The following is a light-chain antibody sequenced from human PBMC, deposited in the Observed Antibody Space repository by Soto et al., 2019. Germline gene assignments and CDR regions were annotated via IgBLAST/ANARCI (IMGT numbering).Light chain of an antibody. CDR3: TSYAGSNNPVV. J-gene: IGLJ3*02. CDR1: SSDVGSYNY. Sequence: QSVLTQPPSASGSPGQSVTISCTGTSSDVGSYNYVSWYQQHPDKAPKLIIYGVNERPSGVPDRFSGSKSGNTASRTVSGLQAEDEADYYCTSYAGSNNPVVFGGGTKLTVL. V-gene: IGLV2-8*01. CDR2: GVN.